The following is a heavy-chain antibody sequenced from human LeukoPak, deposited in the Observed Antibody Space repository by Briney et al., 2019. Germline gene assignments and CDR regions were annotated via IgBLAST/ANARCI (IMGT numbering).Heavy chain of an antibody. Sequence: GGSLRLSCAASGFIFSNYTMHWVRQAPGKGLKYVSTISSNGDSTFYANSVKGRFTISRDNSKNTLYLHMGSLRAEDVAVYDRAREGCGGGSGYQPVGAPDYWGQGALVTVSS. D-gene: IGHD2-15*01. CDR1: GFIFSNYT. V-gene: IGHV3-64*01. CDR3: AREGCGGGSGYQPVGAPDY. J-gene: IGHJ4*02. CDR2: ISSNGDST.